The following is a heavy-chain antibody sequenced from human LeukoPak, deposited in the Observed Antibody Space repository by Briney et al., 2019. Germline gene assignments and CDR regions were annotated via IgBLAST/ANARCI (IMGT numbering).Heavy chain of an antibody. Sequence: PSETLSLTCTVSGGSISSYYWSWIRQPPGGGLEWIGYIYYSGSTNYNPSLKSRVAISVDTSKNQFSLKLSSVTAADTAVYYCARETYYYGSGSYFNFFDYWGRGTLVTVSS. CDR3: ARETYYYGSGSYFNFFDY. D-gene: IGHD3-10*01. J-gene: IGHJ4*02. CDR2: IYYSGST. CDR1: GGSISSYY. V-gene: IGHV4-59*12.